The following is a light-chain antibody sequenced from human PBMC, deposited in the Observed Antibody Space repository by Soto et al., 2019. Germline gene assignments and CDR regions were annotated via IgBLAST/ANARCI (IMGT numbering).Light chain of an antibody. CDR2: DAS. J-gene: IGKJ1*01. CDR3: QQYGSSGT. CDR1: QSVTTY. Sequence: EIVLTQSPGTLSLSPGERATLSCRASQSVTTYLAWYQQKPGQAPGLLIYDASTRATGIPDRFSGSGSGTDFTLTISRLEPGDFAVYYCQQYGSSGTFGQGTKMDIK. V-gene: IGKV3-20*01.